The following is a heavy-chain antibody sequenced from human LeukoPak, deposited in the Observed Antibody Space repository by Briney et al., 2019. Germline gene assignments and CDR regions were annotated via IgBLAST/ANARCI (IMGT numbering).Heavy chain of an antibody. V-gene: IGHV3-21*01. CDR3: ARIRASPPRRYYYYMDV. J-gene: IGHJ6*03. Sequence: GGSLRLSCAASGFTFSSYSMNWVRQAPGKGLEWVSSISSSSSYIYYADSVKGRFTISRDNAKNSLYLQVNSLRAEDTAVYYCARIRASPPRRYYYYMDVWGKGTTVTISS. CDR2: ISSSSSYI. D-gene: IGHD5-12*01. CDR1: GFTFSSYS.